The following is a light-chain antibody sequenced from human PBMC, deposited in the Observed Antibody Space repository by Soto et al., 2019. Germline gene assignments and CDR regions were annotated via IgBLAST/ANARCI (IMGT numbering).Light chain of an antibody. V-gene: IGLV2-14*01. J-gene: IGLJ2*01. CDR1: GRDIGGYDY. CDR3: SSYATGGIIL. CDR2: DIN. Sequence: QSALTQPASVSGSPGQSITISCTGTGRDIGGYDYVSWYQQHPGKAPKLMIYDINHRPSGISDRFSGSRSGITASLTISGLQAEDEADYYCSSYATGGIILFGGGTKVTVL.